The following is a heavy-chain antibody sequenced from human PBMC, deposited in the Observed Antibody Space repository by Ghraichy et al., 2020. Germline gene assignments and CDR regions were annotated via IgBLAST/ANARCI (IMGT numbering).Heavy chain of an antibody. V-gene: IGHV1-2*02. CDR2: INPNSGGT. D-gene: IGHD4-17*01. J-gene: IGHJ6*02. CDR1: GYTFTGYY. Sequence: ASVKVSCKASGYTFTGYYMHWVRQAPGQGLEWMGWINPNSGGTNYAQKFQGRVTMTRDTSISTAYMELSRLRSDDTAVYYCARAYGDSYYYYGMDVWGQGTTVTVSS. CDR3: ARAYGDSYYYYGMDV.